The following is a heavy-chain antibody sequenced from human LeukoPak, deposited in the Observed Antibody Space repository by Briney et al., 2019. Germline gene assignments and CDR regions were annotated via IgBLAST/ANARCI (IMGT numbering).Heavy chain of an antibody. D-gene: IGHD3-22*01. V-gene: IGHV1-2*02. CDR1: GYTFTGYY. Sequence: ASVKVSCKASGYTFTGYYMHWVRQAPGQGLEWMGWINPNNGGTNYAQKFQGRVTMTRDTSISTAYMELSRLRSDDTAVYYCARVVRDSRKVFDYWGQGTLVTVSS. CDR3: ARVVRDSRKVFDY. J-gene: IGHJ4*02. CDR2: INPNNGGT.